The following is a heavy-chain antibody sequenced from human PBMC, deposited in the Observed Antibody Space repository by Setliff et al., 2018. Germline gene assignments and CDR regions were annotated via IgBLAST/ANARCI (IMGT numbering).Heavy chain of an antibody. V-gene: IGHV3-23*01. CDR3: ARVHYETSTYSPTLFDH. CDR2: ISGSAQTT. CDR1: GFTFSSYA. Sequence: CAASGFTFSSYAITWVRQAPGKGLEWVSMISGSAQTTYYADSMKGRLTISRDNSKNSVFLQMNSLRVEDTAVYYCARVHYETSTYSPTLFDHWGQGALVTVSS. J-gene: IGHJ4*02. D-gene: IGHD3-22*01.